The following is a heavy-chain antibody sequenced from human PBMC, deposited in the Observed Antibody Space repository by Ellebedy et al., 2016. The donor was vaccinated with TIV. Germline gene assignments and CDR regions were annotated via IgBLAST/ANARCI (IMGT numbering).Heavy chain of an antibody. V-gene: IGHV4-59*01. Sequence: MPSETLSLTCTVSGGSISSYYWSWIWQPPGKGLEWIGYIYYSGRTNYNPSLKSRVTISVDTSKNQFSLKLSSVTAADTAVYYCARVPQLYNWFDPWGQGTLVTVSS. CDR3: ARVPQLYNWFDP. J-gene: IGHJ5*02. CDR1: GGSISSYY. CDR2: IYYSGRT.